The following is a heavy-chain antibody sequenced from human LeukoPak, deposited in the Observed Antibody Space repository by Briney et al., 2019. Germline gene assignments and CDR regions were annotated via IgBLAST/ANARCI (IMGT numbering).Heavy chain of an antibody. Sequence: GASVKVSCKASGYTFTGYGISWVRQAPGQGLEWMGWISAYNGNTNYAQKLQGRVTMTTDTSTSTAYMELRSLRSDDTAVYYCARDQYSGSYYTYYYYYMDVWGKGTTVTVSS. CDR3: ARDQYSGSYYTYYYYYMDV. J-gene: IGHJ6*03. CDR1: GYTFTGYG. V-gene: IGHV1-18*01. D-gene: IGHD1-26*01. CDR2: ISAYNGNT.